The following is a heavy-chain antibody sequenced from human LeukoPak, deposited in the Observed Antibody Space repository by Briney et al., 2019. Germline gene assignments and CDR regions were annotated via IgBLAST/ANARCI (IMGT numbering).Heavy chain of an antibody. Sequence: SETLSLTRTVSGGSISSHYWSWIRQPPGKGLEWIAFISFSGSTDYNPSLKSRVTISVDTSKNQFSLKLSSVTAADTAVYYCTRDRRDGYNYVDIWGQGTLVTVSS. CDR3: TRDRRDGYNYVDI. J-gene: IGHJ4*02. CDR1: GGSISSHY. D-gene: IGHD5-24*01. CDR2: ISFSGST. V-gene: IGHV4-59*11.